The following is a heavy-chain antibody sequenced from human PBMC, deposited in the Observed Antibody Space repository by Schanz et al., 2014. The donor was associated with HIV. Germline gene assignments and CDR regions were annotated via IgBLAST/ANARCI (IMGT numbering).Heavy chain of an antibody. CDR2: INPKSGGA. D-gene: IGHD3-22*01. V-gene: IGHV1-2*02. CDR3: TRVGRAYYYDSSGGIDY. J-gene: IGHJ4*02. CDR1: GYIFTDYY. Sequence: QVQLVQSGAEVKKPGASVKVSCKTSGYIFTDYYVHWVRQAPGQGLEWLGWINPKSGGADNAQKFQGRVTMTRDTSSNTAYMELTRLRSDDTAVYFCTRVGRAYYYDSSGGIDYWGQGTLVTVSS.